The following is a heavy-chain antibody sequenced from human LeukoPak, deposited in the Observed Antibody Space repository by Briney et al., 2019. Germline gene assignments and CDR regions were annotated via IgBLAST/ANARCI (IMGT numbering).Heavy chain of an antibody. J-gene: IGHJ4*02. D-gene: IGHD5-12*01. V-gene: IGHV3-7*01. CDR1: GFIFSSAW. CDR2: IKHDGSEK. Sequence: GGSLRLSCAASGFIFSSAWMSWVRQTPGKGLEWVANIKHDGSEKNYVDSVKGRFTISRDNAKNSLYLQMNFLRAEDTAVYYCARESGYDSFDYWGQGTLLTVSS. CDR3: ARESGYDSFDY.